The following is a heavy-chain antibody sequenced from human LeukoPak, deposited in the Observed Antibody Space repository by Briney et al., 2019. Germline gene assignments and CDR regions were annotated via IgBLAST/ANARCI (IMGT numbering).Heavy chain of an antibody. Sequence: ASVKVSCTASAYTFTSYGISWVRQAPGQGLGWMGWISAYNGNTNYAQKLQGRVTMTTDTSTSTAYMELRSLRSDDTAVYYCARVPAEWFGELEHVVDNWFDPWGQGTLVTVSS. CDR2: ISAYNGNT. D-gene: IGHD3-10*01. CDR3: ARVPAEWFGELEHVVDNWFDP. CDR1: AYTFTSYG. V-gene: IGHV1-18*04. J-gene: IGHJ5*02.